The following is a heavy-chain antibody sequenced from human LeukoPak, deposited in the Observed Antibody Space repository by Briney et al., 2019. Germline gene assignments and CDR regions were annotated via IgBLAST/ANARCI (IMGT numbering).Heavy chain of an antibody. V-gene: IGHV3-30-3*01. Sequence: GGSLRLSCAASGFTFSGYAMHWVRQAPGKGLEWVSVTSYDESNKYYADSVKGRFTISRNNSKNTLYLQMNSLRVEDTAVYYCARTGTDSGDICGQGKMVTVSS. D-gene: IGHD2-21*01. CDR2: TSYDESNK. CDR1: GFTFSGYA. CDR3: ARTGTDSGDI. J-gene: IGHJ3*02.